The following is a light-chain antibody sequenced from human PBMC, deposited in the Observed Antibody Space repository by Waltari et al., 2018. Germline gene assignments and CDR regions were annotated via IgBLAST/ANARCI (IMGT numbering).Light chain of an antibody. J-gene: IGKJ1*01. V-gene: IGKV4-1*01. CDR3: QQYFSSPPT. CDR2: WAS. Sequence: DIEMTQSPVSLAVSLGARATINCKSSQSVFHRSNNKNFLAWYQHKVGKPPKLLISWASALESGVSDRFSGRGSGTDFNRTIRNLQAEEVAVYYCQQYFSSPPTFGQGTKVEIK. CDR1: QSVFHRSNNKNF.